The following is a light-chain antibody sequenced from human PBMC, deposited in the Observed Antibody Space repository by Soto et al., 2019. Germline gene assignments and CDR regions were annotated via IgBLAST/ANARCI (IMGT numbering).Light chain of an antibody. V-gene: IGKV3-11*01. CDR2: DAS. Sequence: EVVLTQSPATLSLSPGERATLSFRASQSISTYLAWYQQRPGQPPRLLIYDASNRATGIAARFSGSGSGTDFSLIISSLEPEDAAVYYCQQRSNWITFGQGTRLEIK. CDR1: QSISTY. J-gene: IGKJ5*01. CDR3: QQRSNWIT.